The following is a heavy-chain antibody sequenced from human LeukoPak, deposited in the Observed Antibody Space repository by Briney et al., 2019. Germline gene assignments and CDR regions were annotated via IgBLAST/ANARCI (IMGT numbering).Heavy chain of an antibody. V-gene: IGHV3-30*18. J-gene: IGHJ6*02. Sequence: PGGSLRLSCVASGFSFSIYGMNWVRQAPGKGLELVASISYGGTYKYYSDSVKARFTISRDNSMNTLYLEMNSLRAEDTAVYYCAKLLHDSGDSPYYYGMNVWGQGTTVIVSS. CDR1: GFSFSIYG. CDR3: AKLLHDSGDSPYYYGMNV. CDR2: ISYGGTYK. D-gene: IGHD4-17*01.